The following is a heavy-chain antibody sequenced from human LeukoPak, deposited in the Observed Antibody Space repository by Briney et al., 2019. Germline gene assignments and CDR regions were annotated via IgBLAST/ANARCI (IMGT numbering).Heavy chain of an antibody. Sequence: ASLKVSCKASGYTFTSYGISWVRQAPGQGLEWMGWISAYNDNTNYAQKLQGRVTMTTDTSTSTAYMELRSLRSDDTAVYYCARGITYYYDSSAANDYWGQGTLVTVSS. CDR3: ARGITYYYDSSAANDY. CDR2: ISAYNDNT. CDR1: GYTFTSYG. V-gene: IGHV1-18*01. D-gene: IGHD3-22*01. J-gene: IGHJ4*02.